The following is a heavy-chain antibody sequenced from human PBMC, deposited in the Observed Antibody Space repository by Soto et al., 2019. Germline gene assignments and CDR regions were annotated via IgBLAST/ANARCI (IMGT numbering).Heavy chain of an antibody. D-gene: IGHD1-7*01. Sequence: GGSLRLSCAASGFTFSSYAMTWVRQAPGKGLEWVSAISGSGGSTYYADSVKGRFTISRDNSKNTLYLQMNSLRAEDTAVYYCAKVGLAGTACRWGQGTLVTVSS. CDR1: GFTFSSYA. J-gene: IGHJ4*02. CDR3: AKVGLAGTACR. V-gene: IGHV3-23*01. CDR2: ISGSGGST.